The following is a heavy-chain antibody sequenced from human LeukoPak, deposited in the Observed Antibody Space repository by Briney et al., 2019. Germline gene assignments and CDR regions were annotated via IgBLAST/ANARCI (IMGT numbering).Heavy chain of an antibody. CDR3: ARDSTHPRVVPAAMPPPDYYYGMDV. J-gene: IGHJ6*04. V-gene: IGHV1-18*04. CDR2: ISAYNGNT. CDR1: GYTFTSYG. D-gene: IGHD2-2*01. Sequence: ASVKVSCKASGYTFTSYGISWVRQAPGQGLEWMGWISAYNGNTNYAQKLQGRVTMTTDTSTSTAYMELRSLRSDDTAVYYRARDSTHPRVVPAAMPPPDYYYGMDVWGKGTTVTVSS.